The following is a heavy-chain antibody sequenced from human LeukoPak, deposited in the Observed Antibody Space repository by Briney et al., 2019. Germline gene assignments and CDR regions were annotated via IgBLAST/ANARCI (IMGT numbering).Heavy chain of an antibody. D-gene: IGHD5-12*01. Sequence: SQTLSLTCAISGDSVSSNVVAWNWIRQSPSRGLEWLGRTYYRSKWYNDYAESMKSRITINADTSKNQFSLHLNSVTPEDTAVYYCARDSGSGDDHIDYWGQGTLVTVSS. CDR1: GDSVSSNVVA. V-gene: IGHV6-1*01. CDR2: TYYRSKWYN. J-gene: IGHJ4*02. CDR3: ARDSGSGDDHIDY.